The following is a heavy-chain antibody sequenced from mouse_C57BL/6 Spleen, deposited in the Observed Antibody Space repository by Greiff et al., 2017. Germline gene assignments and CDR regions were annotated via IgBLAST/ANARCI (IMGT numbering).Heavy chain of an antibody. CDR3: ASGNPYFDY. Sequence: EVKLVESGGGLVKPGGSLKLSCAASGFTFSDYGMHWVRQALEKGLEWVAYISSGSSTIYYADTVKGRFTISRDNAKNTLFLQMSSLRSEDTAMYYCASGNPYFDYWGQGTTLTVSS. D-gene: IGHD4-1*01. CDR1: GFTFSDYG. V-gene: IGHV5-17*01. CDR2: ISSGSSTI. J-gene: IGHJ2*01.